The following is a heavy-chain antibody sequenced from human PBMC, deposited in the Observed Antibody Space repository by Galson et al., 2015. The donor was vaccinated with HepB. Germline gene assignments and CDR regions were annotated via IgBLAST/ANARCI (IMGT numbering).Heavy chain of an antibody. D-gene: IGHD2-8*02. J-gene: IGHJ5*02. Sequence: SVKVSCKASGGTFIKYAFSWVRQGPGQGLEWGGGIIPKFGTTYSAKNFQGRVAITADEFMRTVYMELNSLRYEDTAVYYCAREEGATGGRWFDPWGQGTLVTVSS. CDR1: GGTFIKYA. V-gene: IGHV1-69*13. CDR2: IIPKFGTT. CDR3: AREEGATGGRWFDP.